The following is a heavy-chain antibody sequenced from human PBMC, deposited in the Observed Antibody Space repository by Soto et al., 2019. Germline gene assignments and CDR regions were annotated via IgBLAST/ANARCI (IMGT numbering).Heavy chain of an antibody. CDR3: ARDRYVYGGDDTYYYYGMDV. J-gene: IGHJ6*02. D-gene: IGHD3-16*01. Sequence: QVQLVQSGAEVKKPGSSVKVSCKASGGTFSSYAISWVRQAPGQGLEWMGGIIPIFGTANYAQKFQGRVTINADESTSTAYMELSSLRSEDTAVYYCARDRYVYGGDDTYYYYGMDVWGQGTTVTVSS. CDR1: GGTFSSYA. CDR2: IIPIFGTA. V-gene: IGHV1-69*12.